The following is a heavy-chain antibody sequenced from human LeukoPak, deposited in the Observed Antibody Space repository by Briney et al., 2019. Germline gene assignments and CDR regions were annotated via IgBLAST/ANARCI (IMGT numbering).Heavy chain of an antibody. J-gene: IGHJ4*02. CDR1: GFTFSSYS. CDR2: IKQDGSKK. CDR3: AKAGVAGTAAGDY. D-gene: IGHD6-19*01. V-gene: IGHV3-7*01. Sequence: GGSLRLSCAASGFTFSSYSMNWVRQAPGKGLEWVANIKQDGSKKSYVDSVKGRFTISRDNAKNSLYLQMNSLRAEDTAIYYCAKAGVAGTAAGDYWGQGTLVTVSS.